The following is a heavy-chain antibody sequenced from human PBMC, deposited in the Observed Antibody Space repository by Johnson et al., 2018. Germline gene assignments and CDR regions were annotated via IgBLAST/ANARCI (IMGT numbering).Heavy chain of an antibody. Sequence: QVQLQQWGAGLLKPPETLSLTCAVYTGSFSDYYWRWIRQPPGKGLEWIGEINHSGSANYNPSLKSRVTISVDTSKDLFSLKLNSVTAADTAVYYCEKGVTMIHRAFYMDVWGKGTTVTVSS. CDR3: EKGVTMIHRAFYMDV. J-gene: IGHJ6*03. D-gene: IGHD3-22*01. CDR2: INHSGSA. CDR1: TGSFSDYY. V-gene: IGHV4-34*01.